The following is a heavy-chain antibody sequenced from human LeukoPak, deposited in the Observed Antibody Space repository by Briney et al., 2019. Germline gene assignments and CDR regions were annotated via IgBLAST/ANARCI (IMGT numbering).Heavy chain of an antibody. CDR3: AKVWVFLGGDYFDY. D-gene: IGHD3-16*01. V-gene: IGHV3-23*01. J-gene: IGHJ4*02. CDR1: GFTFNNYA. Sequence: GGSLRLSCAASGFTFNNYAMNWVRQAPGRGLEWVSGITGGGESTFHADSVKGRFTISRDNSKNTLYLQMNSLRAEDTAVYYCAKVWVFLGGDYFDYWGQGTLVTVSS. CDR2: ITGGGEST.